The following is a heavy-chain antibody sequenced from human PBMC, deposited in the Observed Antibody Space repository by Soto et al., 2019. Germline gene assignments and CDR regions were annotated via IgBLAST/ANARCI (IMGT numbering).Heavy chain of an antibody. CDR3: ARDREGCSSTSCYLKTYYYYMDV. CDR1: GGTFSSYT. J-gene: IGHJ6*03. CDR2: IIPILGIA. V-gene: IGHV1-69*04. Sequence: SVKVSCKASGGTFSSYTISWVRQAPGQGLEWMGRIIPILGIANYAQKFQGRVTITADKSTSTAYMELSSLRSEDTAVYYCARDREGCSSTSCYLKTYYYYMDVWGKGTTVTVSS. D-gene: IGHD2-2*01.